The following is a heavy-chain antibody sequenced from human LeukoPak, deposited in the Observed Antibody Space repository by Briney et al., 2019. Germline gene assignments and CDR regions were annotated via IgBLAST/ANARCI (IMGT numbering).Heavy chain of an antibody. D-gene: IGHD3-9*01. CDR3: GRGGGGVYDILTGRPGDYYGMDV. CDR1: GFTFRTYA. Sequence: GGSLRLSCAASGFTFRTYAMHWVRQAPGKGLEWVAVISYDGSNKYYADSVKGRFTISRDNSKSTLYLQMSSLRAEDAAVYYGGRGGGGVYDILTGRPGDYYGMDVWGKGTTVTVSS. V-gene: IGHV3-30*04. CDR2: ISYDGSNK. J-gene: IGHJ6*04.